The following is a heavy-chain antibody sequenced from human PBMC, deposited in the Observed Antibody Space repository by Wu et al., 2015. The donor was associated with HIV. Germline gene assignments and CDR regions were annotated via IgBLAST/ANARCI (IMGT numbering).Heavy chain of an antibody. CDR3: ARVSNYYYYFDY. J-gene: IGHJ4*02. V-gene: IGHV1-18*01. Sequence: QVQLVQSGVEVKKPGASVKVSCKTSGYTFTSYGINWVRQAPGQGLEWMAWINTYNGNTNYAQKLQGRVTMTTDTSTSTAYMELRSLRSDDTAVYYCARVSNYYYYFDYVGQGTLVTVSS. D-gene: IGHD4-11*01. CDR2: INTYNGNT. CDR1: GYTFTSYG.